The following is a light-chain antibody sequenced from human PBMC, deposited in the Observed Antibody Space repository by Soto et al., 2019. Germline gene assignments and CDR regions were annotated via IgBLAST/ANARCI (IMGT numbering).Light chain of an antibody. CDR3: SSFTTSSTWV. Sequence: QSVLTQPASVSGSPGQSVTISCTGTSSDVGGYNYVSWFQQYPGKAPKVMIYEVSNRPSGVSNRFSGSKSGNTASLTISGLQAEDDADYFCSSFTTSSTWVFGGGTKLTVL. CDR1: SSDVGGYNY. V-gene: IGLV2-14*01. CDR2: EVS. J-gene: IGLJ3*02.